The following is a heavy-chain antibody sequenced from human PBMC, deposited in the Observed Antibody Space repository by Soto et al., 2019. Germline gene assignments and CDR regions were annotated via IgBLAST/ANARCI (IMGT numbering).Heavy chain of an antibody. Sequence: SDTLSLTCSVSGGSISISSYYWGWIRQPPGKGLEWIGSIYYSGSTYYNPSLKSRVTISVDTSKNQFSLKLSSVTAADTAVYYCARHLTGYFSRYYGMDVWGQGTTVTVSS. V-gene: IGHV4-39*01. CDR1: GGSISISSYY. J-gene: IGHJ6*02. CDR3: ARHLTGYFSRYYGMDV. CDR2: IYYSGST. D-gene: IGHD2-15*01.